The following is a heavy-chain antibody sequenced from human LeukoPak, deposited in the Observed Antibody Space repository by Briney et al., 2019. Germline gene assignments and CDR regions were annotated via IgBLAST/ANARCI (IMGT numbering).Heavy chain of an antibody. J-gene: IGHJ6*02. V-gene: IGHV3-74*01. Sequence: GGSLRLSCAASGFTFSSYWMHWVRQAPGKGLVWVSRINSDGSSTSYADSVKDRFTISRDNAKNTLYLQMNSLRAEDTAVYYCARDRVRVGATYYYYYGMDVWGQGTTVTVSS. CDR3: ARDRVRVGATYYYYYGMDV. D-gene: IGHD1-26*01. CDR1: GFTFSSYW. CDR2: INSDGSST.